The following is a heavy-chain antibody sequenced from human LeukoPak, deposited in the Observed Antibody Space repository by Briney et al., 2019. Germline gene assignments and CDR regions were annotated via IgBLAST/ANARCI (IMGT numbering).Heavy chain of an antibody. J-gene: IGHJ4*02. CDR3: AREGDKGGYNY. D-gene: IGHD5-18*01. Sequence: SETLSLTCTVSGGSISSYYWSWIRQPAGKGLEGIGRIYTSGSNNYNTSVTTRGTVSVETSKNQFSLKLSSVTAADTAMYYCAREGDKGGYNYWGQGTLVTVSS. CDR1: GGSISSYY. CDR2: IYTSGSN. V-gene: IGHV4-4*07.